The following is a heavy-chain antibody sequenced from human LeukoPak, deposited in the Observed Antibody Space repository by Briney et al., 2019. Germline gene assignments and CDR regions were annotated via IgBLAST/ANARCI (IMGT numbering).Heavy chain of an antibody. CDR3: ARGEYSNGYPYRLDF. CDR1: GYSFSDYH. Sequence: ASVKVSCKASGYSFSDYHINWVRQASGQGPEWMGWINPNNGDTDYAKVFQGRVTMTRDTSISTAYMELNRLRSDDTAMYYCARGEYSNGYPYRLDFWGQGTLLTVSS. D-gene: IGHD3-16*01. V-gene: IGHV1-2*02. J-gene: IGHJ4*02. CDR2: INPNNGDT.